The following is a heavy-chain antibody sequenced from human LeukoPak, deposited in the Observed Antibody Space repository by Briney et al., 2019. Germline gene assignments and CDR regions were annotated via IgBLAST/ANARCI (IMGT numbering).Heavy chain of an antibody. D-gene: IGHD3-3*01. CDR3: ARDSNYDFWSGPPGNYDMDV. CDR2: ISSSSSYI. V-gene: IGHV3-21*01. Sequence: GGSLRLSCAASGFTFSSYSMNWVRQAPGKGLEWVSSISSSSSYIYYADSVKGRFPISRDNAKNSLYLQMNSLRAEDTAVYYCARDSNYDFWSGPPGNYDMDVWGQGTTVTVSS. CDR1: GFTFSSYS. J-gene: IGHJ6*02.